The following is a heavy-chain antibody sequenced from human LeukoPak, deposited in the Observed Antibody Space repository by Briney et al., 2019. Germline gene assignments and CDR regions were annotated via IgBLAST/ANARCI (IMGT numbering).Heavy chain of an antibody. CDR1: GFTFGDYY. Sequence: PGGSLRLSCAASGFTFGDYYMGWIRQAPGKGLEWVSYISSSGSTIYYADSVKGRFTISRDNAKNSLYLQMNSLRAEDTAVYYCARTPRRHNWFDPWGQGTLVTVSS. V-gene: IGHV3-11*01. CDR2: ISSSGSTI. J-gene: IGHJ5*02. CDR3: ARTPRRHNWFDP.